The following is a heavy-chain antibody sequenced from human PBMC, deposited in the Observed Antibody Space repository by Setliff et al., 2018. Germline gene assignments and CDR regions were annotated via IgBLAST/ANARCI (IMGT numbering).Heavy chain of an antibody. V-gene: IGHV4-39*07. CDR2: ISSNGYT. D-gene: IGHD6-13*01. CDR3: ARGKIAASGTGWQFDY. Sequence: SETLSLTCTVSGGSISSSSFYWTWIRQPPGTGLEWVGRISSNGYTTYNPSLKRRFTISMDTSRNQFSLNLSSLSAPDTAVYYCARGKIAASGTGWQFDYWGQGSPVTVSS. CDR1: GGSISSSSFY. J-gene: IGHJ4*02.